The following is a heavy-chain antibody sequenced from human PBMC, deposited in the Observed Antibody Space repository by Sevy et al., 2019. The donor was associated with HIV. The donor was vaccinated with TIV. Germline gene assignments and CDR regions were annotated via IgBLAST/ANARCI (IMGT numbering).Heavy chain of an antibody. J-gene: IGHJ5*02. CDR3: ATGVAGADNWFDP. Sequence: SESLSLTCTVSGGFISSYYWNWIRQPPGKGLEWIGYIYYSGNTNYNPSLKSRVTISLDMSKNQFSLKLSSVTAADTAVYYGATGVAGADNWFDPWGQGTLVTVSS. CDR1: GGFISSYY. CDR2: IYYSGNT. V-gene: IGHV4-59*01. D-gene: IGHD6-13*01.